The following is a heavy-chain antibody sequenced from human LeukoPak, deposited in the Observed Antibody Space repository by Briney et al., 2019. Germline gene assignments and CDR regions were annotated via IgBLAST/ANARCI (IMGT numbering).Heavy chain of an antibody. Sequence: PSETLSLTCTVSGGSISSYYWSWIRQPAGKGLEWIGRIYTSESTNYNPSLKSRVTMSVDTSKNQFSLKLSSVTAADTAVYYCARDPRYCSGGSCFSDAFDIWGQGKMVTVSS. J-gene: IGHJ3*02. CDR3: ARDPRYCSGGSCFSDAFDI. D-gene: IGHD2-15*01. CDR1: GGSISSYY. V-gene: IGHV4-4*07. CDR2: IYTSEST.